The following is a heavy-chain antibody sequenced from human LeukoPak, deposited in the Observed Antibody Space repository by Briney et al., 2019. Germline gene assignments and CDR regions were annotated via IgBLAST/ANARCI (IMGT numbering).Heavy chain of an antibody. V-gene: IGHV3-15*01. CDR1: GFTFTNAW. J-gene: IGHJ6*03. CDR2: IKRETEGGQT. D-gene: IGHD2-21*02. Sequence: GGSLRLSCTASGFTFTNAWMSWVRQAPGRGLEWVGLIKRETEGGQTDYAAPVKSRFTISRDDSKNTLYLHMNSLKTEDTAVYYCTTQDRAYCVGDCSSEYYYYYYMDVWGKGTTVTVSS. CDR3: TTQDRAYCVGDCSSEYYYYYYMDV.